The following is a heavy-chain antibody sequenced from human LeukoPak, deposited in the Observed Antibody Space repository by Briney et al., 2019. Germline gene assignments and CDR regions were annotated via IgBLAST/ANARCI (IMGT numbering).Heavy chain of an antibody. CDR3: AKDGETWFGELSPFPEYNWFDP. J-gene: IGHJ5*02. V-gene: IGHV3-30*02. Sequence: PGGSLRLSCAASGFTFSSYGMHWVRQAPGKGLEWVAFIRYDGSNKYYADSVKGRFTISRDNSKNTLYLQMNSLRAEDTAVYYCAKDGETWFGELSPFPEYNWFDPWGQGTLVSVSS. CDR2: IRYDGSNK. CDR1: GFTFSSYG. D-gene: IGHD3-10*01.